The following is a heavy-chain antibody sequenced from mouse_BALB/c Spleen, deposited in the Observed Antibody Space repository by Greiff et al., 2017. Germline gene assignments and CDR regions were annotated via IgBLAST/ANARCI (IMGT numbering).Heavy chain of an antibody. CDR1: GFSLTSYG. J-gene: IGHJ4*01. V-gene: IGHV2-2*02. CDR2: IWSGGST. CDR3: AQESRVYDGYGYYYAMDY. D-gene: IGHD2-3*01. Sequence: QVQLKESGPGLVQPSQSLSITCTVSGFSLTSYGVHWVRQSPGKGLEWLGVIWSGGSTDYNAAFISRLSISKDNSKSQVFFKMNSLQANDTAIYYCAQESRVYDGYGYYYAMDYWGQGTSVTVSS.